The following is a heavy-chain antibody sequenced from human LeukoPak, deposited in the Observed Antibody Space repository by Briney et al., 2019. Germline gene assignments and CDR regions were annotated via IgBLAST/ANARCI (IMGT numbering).Heavy chain of an antibody. CDR1: GGYISGFY. Sequence: SETLSLTCTVSGGYISGFYWSWIRQPPGKGLEWIGCIHYSGSTNYNPSLKSRVTTSVDTSKNQLSLKLSSVTAADAAVYYCARHPYITSFLDYWGQGTLVTVSS. CDR3: ARHPYITSFLDY. D-gene: IGHD1-14*01. V-gene: IGHV4-59*01. J-gene: IGHJ4*02. CDR2: IHYSGST.